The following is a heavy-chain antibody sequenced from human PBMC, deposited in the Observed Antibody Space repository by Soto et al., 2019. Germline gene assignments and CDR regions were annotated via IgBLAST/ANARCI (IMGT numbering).Heavy chain of an antibody. CDR1: GFNFSGYE. J-gene: IGHJ5*02. D-gene: IGHD3-22*01. CDR2: ISSSGNTI. V-gene: IGHV3-48*03. CDR3: ARGVYDSNGYPYP. Sequence: PGGSLRLSCAASGFNFSGYEMNWVRQAPGKGLEWISYISSSGNTIYYADSVKGRFTISRDNAKNSLYLQMNSLRAEDTAVYYCARGVYDSNGYPYPWGQGTLVTVSS.